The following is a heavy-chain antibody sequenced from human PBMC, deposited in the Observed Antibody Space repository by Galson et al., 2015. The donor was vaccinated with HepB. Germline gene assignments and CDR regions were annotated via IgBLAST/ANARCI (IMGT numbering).Heavy chain of an antibody. D-gene: IGHD6-19*01. J-gene: IGHJ3*02. CDR1: GFSFSNYA. CDR3: AKSKDSGWSYNAFDI. CDR2: ISGRGVTT. Sequence: SLRLSCAASGFSFSNYATTWVRQPPGKGLQWVATISGRGVTTFDADSVKGQFTISRDNSKNTLYLEMNNLRADDTAVYFCAKSKDSGWSYNAFDIWGQGTMVTVSS. V-gene: IGHV3-23*01.